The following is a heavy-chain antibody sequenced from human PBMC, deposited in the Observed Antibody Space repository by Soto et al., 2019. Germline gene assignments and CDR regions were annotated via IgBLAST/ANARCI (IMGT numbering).Heavy chain of an antibody. V-gene: IGHV1-69*01. CDR2: IIPSFGTA. CDR1: GGTFSSYA. CDR3: VRGHIRRTPLSFDP. Sequence: QVQLVQSGAEVKKPGSSVKVSCKASGGTFSSYAISWVRQAHGQGLEWMGGIIPSFGTANYAQKFQGRVTITADESTSTAYMELSSLRSEDKAVYYCVRGHIRRTPLSFDPWGQGTLVTVSS. J-gene: IGHJ5*02. D-gene: IGHD2-21*01.